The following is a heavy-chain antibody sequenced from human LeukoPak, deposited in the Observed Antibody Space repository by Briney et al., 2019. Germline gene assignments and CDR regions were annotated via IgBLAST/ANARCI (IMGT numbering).Heavy chain of an antibody. V-gene: IGHV1-69*01. CDR1: GGTFSSYA. J-gene: IGHJ6*04. CDR2: IIPIFGTA. D-gene: IGHD3-10*01. CDR3: ARDKITMVRGVIPYGMDV. Sequence: SVKLSCKASGGTFSSYAISWVRQAPGQGLGWMGGIIPIFGTANYAQKFQGRVTITADESTSTAYMELSSLRSEDTAVYYCARDKITMVRGVIPYGMDVWGKGTTVTVSS.